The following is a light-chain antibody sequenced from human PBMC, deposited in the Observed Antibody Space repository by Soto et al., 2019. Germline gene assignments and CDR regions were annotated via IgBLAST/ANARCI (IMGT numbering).Light chain of an antibody. CDR3: QKYNSYPIT. V-gene: IGKV1-5*01. J-gene: IGKJ5*01. CDR2: DAS. Sequence: DIQMTQSPSTLSASVGDRVTITCRASQSISSWLAWYQQKPGKAPKLLIYDASSLESGVPSRFSGRGSGTEFTLTISSLQPDDFATYYCQKYNSYPITVGKGTKLDIK. CDR1: QSISSW.